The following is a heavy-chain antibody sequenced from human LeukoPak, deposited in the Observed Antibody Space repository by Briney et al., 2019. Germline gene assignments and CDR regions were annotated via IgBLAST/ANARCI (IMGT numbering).Heavy chain of an antibody. CDR3: ARGFDYGDYFDY. J-gene: IGHJ4*02. CDR1: GFTFSSYS. Sequence: GGSLRLSCAASGFTFSSYSMDWVRQAPGKGLEWVSSISSSSSYIYYADSVKGRFTISRDNAKSSLYLQMNSLRAEDTAVYYCARGFDYGDYFDYWGQGTLVTVSS. D-gene: IGHD4-17*01. V-gene: IGHV3-21*01. CDR2: ISSSSSYI.